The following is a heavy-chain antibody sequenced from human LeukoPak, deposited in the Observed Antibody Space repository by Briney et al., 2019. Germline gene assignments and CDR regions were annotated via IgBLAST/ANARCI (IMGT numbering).Heavy chain of an antibody. D-gene: IGHD2-15*01. J-gene: IGHJ5*02. V-gene: IGHV1-46*01. CDR1: GYTFTSYY. Sequence: ASVKVSCKASGYTFTSYYMHWVRQAPGQGLEWMGMINPSGGSTSNAQKFQGRVTMTRDTSISTAYMELSRLRSDDTALYYCARGICSRDTCYPGWFDPWGQGTLVTVSS. CDR2: INPSGGST. CDR3: ARGICSRDTCYPGWFDP.